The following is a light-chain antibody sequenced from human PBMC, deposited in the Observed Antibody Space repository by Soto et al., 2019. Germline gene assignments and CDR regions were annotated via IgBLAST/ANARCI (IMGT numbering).Light chain of an antibody. Sequence: HSALTQPASVSGSPGQSITISCTGTSSDVGSYNLVSWYQQHPGKAPKLMIYEGSKRPSGVSNRFSGPKSGNTASLTISGLQAEDEADYYCCSYAGSSTVVFGGGTKLTVL. CDR2: EGS. J-gene: IGLJ2*01. V-gene: IGLV2-23*01. CDR3: CSYAGSSTVV. CDR1: SSDVGSYNL.